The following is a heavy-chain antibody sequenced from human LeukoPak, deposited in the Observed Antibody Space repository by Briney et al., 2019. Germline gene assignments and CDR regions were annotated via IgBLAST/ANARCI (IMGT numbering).Heavy chain of an antibody. V-gene: IGHV5-51*01. D-gene: IGHD6-13*01. CDR1: GYNFATYW. Sequence: GESLKISCKGSGYNFATYWIGWVRHMPAKGLEWMGIIFPGDSDTTYSPSFQGQVTISADKSIATAYLQWSLKASDTAMYYCARRHSSSWSFDYWGQGTLVTVSS. CDR2: IFPGDSDT. CDR3: ARRHSSSWSFDY. J-gene: IGHJ4*02.